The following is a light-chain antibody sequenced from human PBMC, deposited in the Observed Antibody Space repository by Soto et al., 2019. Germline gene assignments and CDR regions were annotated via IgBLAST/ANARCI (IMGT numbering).Light chain of an antibody. J-gene: IGLJ1*01. V-gene: IGLV2-23*01. CDR2: EGT. Sequence: QSVLAQPASVSGSPGQSITISCTGTSSDVGRYSLVSWYQQHPGKAPKLAIYEGTKRPSGVSDRFSGSKSGNTASLTIAGLQAEDEADYHCCSYGGNGTYVFGTGTKVTVL. CDR3: CSYGGNGTYV. CDR1: SSDVGRYSL.